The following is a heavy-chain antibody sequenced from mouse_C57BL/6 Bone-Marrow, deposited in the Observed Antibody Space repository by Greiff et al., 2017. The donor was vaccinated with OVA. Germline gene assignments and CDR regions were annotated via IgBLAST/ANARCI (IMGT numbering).Heavy chain of an antibody. Sequence: EVKLVESGEGLVKPGGSLKLSCAASGFTFSSYAMSWVRQTPEKRLEWVAYISSGGAYIYYADTVKGRFPISRDNARNTLYLQISSLKSEDTAMYYCRRVRYPFDYWGQGTTLTVSS. CDR1: GFTFSSYA. CDR2: ISSGGAYI. J-gene: IGHJ2*01. V-gene: IGHV5-9-1*02. D-gene: IGHD1-1*01. CDR3: RRVRYPFDY.